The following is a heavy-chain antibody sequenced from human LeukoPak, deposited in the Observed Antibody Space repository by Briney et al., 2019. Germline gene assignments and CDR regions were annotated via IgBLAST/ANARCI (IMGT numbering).Heavy chain of an antibody. CDR1: GGSISSSSYY. Sequence: SGTLSLTCTVSGGSISSSSYYWGWIRQPPGKGLEWIGSIYYSGSTYYNPSLKSRVTISVDTSKNQFSLKLSSVTAADTAVYYCARDDRWLVLYWGQGTLVTVSS. J-gene: IGHJ4*02. CDR2: IYYSGST. CDR3: ARDDRWLVLY. D-gene: IGHD6-19*01. V-gene: IGHV4-39*02.